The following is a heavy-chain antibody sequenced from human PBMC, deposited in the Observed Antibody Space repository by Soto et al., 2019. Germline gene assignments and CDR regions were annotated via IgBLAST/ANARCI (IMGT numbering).Heavy chain of an antibody. V-gene: IGHV5-51*01. Sequence: GESLTISCKGSGYSFTSYWIGWVRQMPGKGLEWMGIIYPGDSDTRYSPSFQGQVTISADKSISTAYLQWSSLKASDTAMYYCARHPINYDFWSGAYYGMDVWGQGTTVTVSS. D-gene: IGHD3-3*01. J-gene: IGHJ6*02. CDR1: GYSFTSYW. CDR3: ARHPINYDFWSGAYYGMDV. CDR2: IYPGDSDT.